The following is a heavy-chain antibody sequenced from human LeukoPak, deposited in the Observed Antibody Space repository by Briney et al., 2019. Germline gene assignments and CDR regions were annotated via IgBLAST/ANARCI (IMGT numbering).Heavy chain of an antibody. CDR1: GFTFTSYV. CDR2: ITGGSDST. CDR3: AKGSSGARPYFFDY. Sequence: GGSLRLSCAASGFTFTSYVMSWVRQAPGKGLELVSAITGGSDSTCYADSVKGRFTISRDNSKNTLYVQMNSLRAEDTAVYYCAKGSSGARPYFFDYWGQGTLITVSS. J-gene: IGHJ4*02. V-gene: IGHV3-23*01.